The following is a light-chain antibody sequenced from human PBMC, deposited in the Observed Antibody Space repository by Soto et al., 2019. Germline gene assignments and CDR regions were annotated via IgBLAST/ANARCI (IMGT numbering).Light chain of an antibody. CDR1: QSVTSN. V-gene: IGKV3-15*01. CDR2: GAS. J-gene: IGKJ1*01. Sequence: EIVMTQSPATLSVSPGERATLSCRASQSVTSNLAWYQQKPGQAPRLLIYGASTRATSIAARFSGSGSGTEFTLTISSLQSEDFAVYYCQQYNNWSPWTFGQGTKVEIK. CDR3: QQYNNWSPWT.